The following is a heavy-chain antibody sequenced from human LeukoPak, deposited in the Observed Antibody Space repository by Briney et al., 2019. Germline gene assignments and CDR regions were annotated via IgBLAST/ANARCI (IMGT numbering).Heavy chain of an antibody. J-gene: IGHJ6*02. CDR1: GYSFTYYW. Sequence: GESLKISCKSSGYSFTYYWIGWVRQMPGKGLEWMGIIYPGDSDTRYSPSFQGQVIISADRSISTAYLQWSSLKASDTAMYYCATFYYYYGMDVWGQGTTVTVSS. CDR3: ATFYYYYGMDV. V-gene: IGHV5-51*01. CDR2: IYPGDSDT.